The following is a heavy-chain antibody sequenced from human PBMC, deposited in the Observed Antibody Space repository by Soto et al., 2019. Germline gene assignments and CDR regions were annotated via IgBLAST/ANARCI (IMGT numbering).Heavy chain of an antibody. V-gene: IGHV4-34*01. CDR2: INHSGST. D-gene: IGHD5-18*01. Sequence: ETLSLTCAVYGGSFSGYYWSWIRQPPGKGLEWIGEINHSGSTNYNPSLKSRVTISVDTSKNQFSLKLSSVTAADTAVYYCARVGRTGYSYGYSRYNWFDPWGQGTLVTVSS. CDR1: GGSFSGYY. J-gene: IGHJ5*02. CDR3: ARVGRTGYSYGYSRYNWFDP.